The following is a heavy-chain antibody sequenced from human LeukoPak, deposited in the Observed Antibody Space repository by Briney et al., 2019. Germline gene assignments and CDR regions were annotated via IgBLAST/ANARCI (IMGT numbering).Heavy chain of an antibody. CDR1: GITLSNYG. CDR2: ISDSGGST. CDR3: AKRGVVIRVILVGFHKEAYYFDS. V-gene: IGHV3-23*01. D-gene: IGHD3-22*01. Sequence: GSLRLSCAVSGITLSNYGMSWVRQAPRKGLEWVAGISDSGGSTKYADSVKGRFTISRDNPKNTLYLQMNSLRVEDTAVYFCAKRGVVIRVILVGFHKEAYYFDSWGQGALVTVSS. J-gene: IGHJ4*02.